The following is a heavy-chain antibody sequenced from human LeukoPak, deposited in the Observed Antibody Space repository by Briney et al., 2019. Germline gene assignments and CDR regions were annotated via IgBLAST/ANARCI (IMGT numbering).Heavy chain of an antibody. Sequence: GGSLRLSCAASGFTFSSYSMNWVRQAPGKGLEWVSSISSSSSYIYYADSVKGRFTISRDNAKNSLYLQMNSLRAEDTAVYYCARDSEWELRGGYYFDYWGQGTLVTASS. D-gene: IGHD1-26*01. CDR1: GFTFSSYS. J-gene: IGHJ4*02. CDR2: ISSSSSYI. CDR3: ARDSEWELRGGYYFDY. V-gene: IGHV3-21*01.